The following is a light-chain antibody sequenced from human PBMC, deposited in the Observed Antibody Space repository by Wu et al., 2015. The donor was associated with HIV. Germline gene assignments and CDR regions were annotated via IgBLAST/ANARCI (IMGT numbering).Light chain of an antibody. Sequence: EIVLTQSPGTLSLSPGERVTLSCRASRSVSSNYLAWYQQKPGQAPRLLIYGASSRATGIPDRFSGSGSGTDFTLTINRLEPEDFAVYYCQHYGDSPPYTFGQGTKLE. CDR2: GAS. V-gene: IGKV3-20*01. CDR3: QHYGDSPPYT. CDR1: RSVSSNY. J-gene: IGKJ2*01.